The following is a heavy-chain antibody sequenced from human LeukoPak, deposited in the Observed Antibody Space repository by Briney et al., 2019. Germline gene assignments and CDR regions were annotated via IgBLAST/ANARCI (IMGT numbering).Heavy chain of an antibody. J-gene: IGHJ4*02. CDR3: AREDSSGWNIDY. D-gene: IGHD6-19*01. Sequence: SETLSLTCTVSGYSISSGYYWGWIRQPPGKGLEWIGSIYHSGSTYYNPSLKSRVTISVDTSKNQFSLKLSSVTAADTAVYYCAREDSSGWNIDYWGQGTLVTVSS. V-gene: IGHV4-38-2*02. CDR2: IYHSGST. CDR1: GYSISSGYY.